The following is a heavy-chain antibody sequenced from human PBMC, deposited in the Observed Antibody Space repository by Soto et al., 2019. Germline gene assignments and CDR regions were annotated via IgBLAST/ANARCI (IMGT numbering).Heavy chain of an antibody. V-gene: IGHV3-74*01. D-gene: IGHD5-18*01. CDR1: GFTFSRYW. Sequence: GGSLRLSCAASGFTFSRYWMHWVRRLPGKGLVWVSRISGDETITTYADSVRGRFAISRDNARNTLYLQMDSLRAEDTAVYYCASGVGTSMESQAVEQGRRAFDYWGQGTLVTVSS. CDR3: ASGVGTSMESQAVEQGRRAFDY. CDR2: ISGDETIT. J-gene: IGHJ4*02.